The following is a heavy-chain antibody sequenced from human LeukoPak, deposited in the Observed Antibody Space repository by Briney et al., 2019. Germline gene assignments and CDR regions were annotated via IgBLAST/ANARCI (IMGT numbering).Heavy chain of an antibody. CDR3: ARGREDYYYYMDV. CDR2: INPNSGGT. V-gene: IGHV1-2*02. J-gene: IGHJ6*03. Sequence: ASVEVSCKASGYTFTGYYMHWVRQAPGQGREWMGWINPNSGGTNYAQKFQGRVTMTRDTSISTAYMELSRLRSDDTAVYYCARGREDYYYYMDVWGKGTTVTVSS. CDR1: GYTFTGYY.